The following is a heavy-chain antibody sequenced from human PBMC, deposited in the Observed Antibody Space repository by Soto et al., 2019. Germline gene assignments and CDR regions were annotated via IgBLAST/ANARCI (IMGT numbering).Heavy chain of an antibody. CDR3: ARDLTVTTLTYGMDV. CDR1: GFTVSSNY. V-gene: IGHV3-53*04. J-gene: IGHJ6*02. Sequence: EVQLVESGGGLVQPGGSLRLSCAASGFTVSSNYMSWVRQAPGKGLEWVSVIYSGGSTYYADSVKGRFTISRHNSKNTLYLQMNSLRAEDTAVYYGARDLTVTTLTYGMDVWGQGTTVTVSS. D-gene: IGHD4-17*01. CDR2: IYSGGST.